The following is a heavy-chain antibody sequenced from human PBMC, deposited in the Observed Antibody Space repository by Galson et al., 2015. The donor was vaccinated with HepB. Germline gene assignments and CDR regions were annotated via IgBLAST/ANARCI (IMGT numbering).Heavy chain of an antibody. Sequence: CAISGDSVSSNSAAWNWIRQSPSRGLEWLGRTYYRSKWYNDYAVSVKSRITINPDTSKNQFSLQLNSVTPEDTAVYYCARDYFGSGTFYSGGGMDVWGQGTTVTVSS. V-gene: IGHV6-1*01. CDR2: TYYRSKWYN. CDR3: ARDYFGSGTFYSGGGMDV. D-gene: IGHD3-10*01. CDR1: GDSVSSNSAA. J-gene: IGHJ6*02.